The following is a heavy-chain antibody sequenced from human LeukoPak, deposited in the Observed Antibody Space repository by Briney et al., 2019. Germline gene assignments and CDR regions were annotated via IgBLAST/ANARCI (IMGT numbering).Heavy chain of an antibody. Sequence: ASVNVSCKASAYPFTDYFIHWVRQAPGQGLEWMGWLSPVSGGTNYARQFQGRVTMTRDTSTTTAYMELSSLRSDDTAVYFCARGGTVGVVRPFDIWGQGTMVTVSS. CDR1: AYPFTDYF. J-gene: IGHJ3*02. D-gene: IGHD1-26*01. V-gene: IGHV1-2*02. CDR3: ARGGTVGVVRPFDI. CDR2: LSPVSGGT.